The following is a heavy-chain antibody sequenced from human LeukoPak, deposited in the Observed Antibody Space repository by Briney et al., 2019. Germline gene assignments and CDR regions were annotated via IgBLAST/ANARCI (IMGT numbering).Heavy chain of an antibody. D-gene: IGHD2-15*01. CDR3: VREMKGYCRGGRCRLFQH. J-gene: IGHJ1*01. CDR2: IKQDGSEQ. V-gene: IGHV3-7*01. CDR1: GFSFSSYW. Sequence: PRESLSLSCAASGFSFSSYWMSWVRQAPGKGLEWVANIKQDGSEQYFVDSVTGPFTISRDNAKNSMYLQRNSLRAEDTAVCNCVREMKGYCRGGRCRLFQHWGQGTLVTVSP.